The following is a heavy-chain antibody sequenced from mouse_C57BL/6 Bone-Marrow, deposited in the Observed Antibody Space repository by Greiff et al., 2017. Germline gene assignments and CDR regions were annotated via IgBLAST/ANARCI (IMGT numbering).Heavy chain of an antibody. Sequence: DVKLVESGGGLVKPGGSLKLSCAASGFTFSDYGMHWVRQAPEKGLEWVAYISSGSSTIYYADTVKGRFTISRDNAKNTLFLQMTSLRSEDTAMYYCALYYGNYGFAYWGQGTLVTVSA. CDR3: ALYYGNYGFAY. D-gene: IGHD2-1*01. CDR1: GFTFSDYG. CDR2: ISSGSSTI. J-gene: IGHJ3*01. V-gene: IGHV5-17*01.